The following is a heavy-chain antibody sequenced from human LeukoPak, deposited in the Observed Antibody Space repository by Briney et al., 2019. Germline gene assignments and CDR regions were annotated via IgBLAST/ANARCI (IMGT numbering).Heavy chain of an antibody. CDR2: ISGSGGST. CDR1: GFTFSSYA. D-gene: IGHD3-3*01. Sequence: GGSLRLSCAASGFTFSSYAMSWVRQAPGKGLEWVSAISGSGGSTYYADSVKGRFTSSRDNSMNTLYLQMNSLRAEDTAVYYCATRRDFWSGYPLFDYWGQGTLVTVSS. J-gene: IGHJ4*02. CDR3: ATRRDFWSGYPLFDY. V-gene: IGHV3-23*01.